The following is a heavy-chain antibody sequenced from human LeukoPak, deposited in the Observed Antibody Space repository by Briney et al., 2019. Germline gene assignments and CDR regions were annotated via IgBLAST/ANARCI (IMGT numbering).Heavy chain of an antibody. V-gene: IGHV3-23*01. CDR2: ISGSGGST. CDR3: AKVGEWTSCTSTSCPPDY. J-gene: IGHJ4*02. D-gene: IGHD2-2*01. Sequence: PGGSLRLSCAASGFTFSSYAMSWVRQAPGKGLEWVSAISGSGGSTYYANSVKGRFTISRDNSKNTVYLQMNSLRAEDTAVYFCAKVGEWTSCTSTSCPPDYWGQGTLVTVSS. CDR1: GFTFSSYA.